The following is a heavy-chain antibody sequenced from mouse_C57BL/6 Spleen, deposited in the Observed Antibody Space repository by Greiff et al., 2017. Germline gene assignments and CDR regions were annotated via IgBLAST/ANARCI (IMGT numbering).Heavy chain of an antibody. Sequence: VQLQQSGAELVRPGASVKLSCTASGFNIKDYYMHWVKQRPEQGLEWIGRIDPEDGDTEYAPKFQGKATMTADTSSNTAYLQLSSLTSEDTAVYYCTTLYGSSYYYFDYWGQGTTLTVSS. J-gene: IGHJ2*01. CDR3: TTLYGSSYYYFDY. CDR2: IDPEDGDT. V-gene: IGHV14-1*01. D-gene: IGHD1-1*01. CDR1: GFNIKDYY.